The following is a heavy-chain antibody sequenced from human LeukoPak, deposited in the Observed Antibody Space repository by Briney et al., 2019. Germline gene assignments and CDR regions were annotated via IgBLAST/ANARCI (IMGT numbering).Heavy chain of an antibody. CDR3: ARALSGCVLCFDY. V-gene: IGHV1-8*02. J-gene: IGHJ4*02. CDR2: MSPYSGNT. D-gene: IGHD6-19*01. CDR1: GYTFTSYD. Sequence: GASVKVSCKASGYTFTSYDINWVRQATGQGLEWMGWMSPYSGNTGYAQKFQGRVTMTRDTSISTAYMELSTLSSEDTAVYYCARALSGCVLCFDYWGQGSLVTVSS.